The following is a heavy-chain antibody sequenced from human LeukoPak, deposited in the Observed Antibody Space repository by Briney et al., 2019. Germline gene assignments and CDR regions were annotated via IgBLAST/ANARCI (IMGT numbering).Heavy chain of an antibody. CDR1: GLTFSSYE. D-gene: IGHD3-3*01. Sequence: GGSLRLSCAASGLTFSSYEMNWVRQAPGKGLEWVSYISSSGSTIYYADSVKGRFTISRDNAKNSLYLQMNSLRAEDTAVYYCARVPLMYYDFWSGPRYYYYYYMDVWGKGTTVTVSS. V-gene: IGHV3-48*03. CDR2: ISSSGSTI. CDR3: ARVPLMYYDFWSGPRYYYYYYMDV. J-gene: IGHJ6*03.